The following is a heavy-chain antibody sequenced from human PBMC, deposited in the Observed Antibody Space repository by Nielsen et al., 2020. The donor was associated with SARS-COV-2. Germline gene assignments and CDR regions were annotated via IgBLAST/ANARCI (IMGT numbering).Heavy chain of an antibody. V-gene: IGHV4-4*02. CDR2: IYHSGST. CDR3: ARDQGVVVVAATYYYYYGMDV. Sequence: WIRQPPGKGLEWIGEIYHSGSTNYNPSLKSRVTISVDTSKNQFSLKLSSVTAADTAVYYCARDQGVVVVAATYYYYYGMDVWGQGTTVTGSS. J-gene: IGHJ6*02. D-gene: IGHD2-15*01.